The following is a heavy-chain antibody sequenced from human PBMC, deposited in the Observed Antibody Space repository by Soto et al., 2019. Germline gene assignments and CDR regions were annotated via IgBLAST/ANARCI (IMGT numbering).Heavy chain of an antibody. Sequence: PGGSVTLSCSASGFTFSSYAMHCVSQAPGKGLEYVSAISSNGGSTYYADSVKGRFTISRDNSKNTLYLQMSSLRAEDTAVYYCVKGHGFWSGTAFGYYGMDVWGQGTTVTISS. J-gene: IGHJ6*02. CDR1: GFTFSSYA. V-gene: IGHV3-64D*06. D-gene: IGHD3-3*01. CDR3: VKGHGFWSGTAFGYYGMDV. CDR2: ISSNGGST.